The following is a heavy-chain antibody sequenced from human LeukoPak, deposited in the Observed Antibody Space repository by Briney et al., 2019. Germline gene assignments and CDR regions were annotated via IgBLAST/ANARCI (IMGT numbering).Heavy chain of an antibody. CDR2: ISGSSGYI. V-gene: IGHV3-21*01. CDR1: GFTFGSYS. J-gene: IGHJ5*02. CDR3: ARGGYSSSSGWFDP. Sequence: KSGGSLRLSCAASGFTFGSYSMNWVRQAPGKGLEWVSFISGSSGYIYYADSVKGRFTISRDNAKNSLYLQMNSLRAEDTAVFYCARGGYSSSSGWFDPWGQGILVTVSS. D-gene: IGHD6-13*01.